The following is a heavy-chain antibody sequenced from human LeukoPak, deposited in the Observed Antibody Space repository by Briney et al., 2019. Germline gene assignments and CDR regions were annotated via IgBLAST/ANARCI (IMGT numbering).Heavy chain of an antibody. CDR1: VFTFSSYA. Sequence: GGSLRLSCAASVFTFSSYALTWVRQAPGKGLEWVSALRGGGADTYHADSVKGRFTIFRDSSKNTLYLQMNSLRAEDTAVYYCAKEGYQYWYFDLWGRGTLVTVSS. CDR2: LRGGGADT. D-gene: IGHD5-18*01. J-gene: IGHJ2*01. CDR3: AKEGYQYWYFDL. V-gene: IGHV3-23*01.